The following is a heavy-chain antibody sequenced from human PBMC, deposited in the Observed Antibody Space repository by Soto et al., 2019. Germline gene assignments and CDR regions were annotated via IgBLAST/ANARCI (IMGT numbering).Heavy chain of an antibody. CDR1: GGSISSYY. CDR2: IYYSGST. J-gene: IGHJ6*03. D-gene: IGHD6-19*01. Sequence: SETLSLTCTVSGGSISSYYWSWVRQPPGKGLEWIGYIYYSGSTNYNPSLKGRVTISVDTSKNQFSLKLSSVAAADTAVYYCARERAVAGASYYYYMDVWGEGTTVTVSS. CDR3: ARERAVAGASYYYYMDV. V-gene: IGHV4-59*01.